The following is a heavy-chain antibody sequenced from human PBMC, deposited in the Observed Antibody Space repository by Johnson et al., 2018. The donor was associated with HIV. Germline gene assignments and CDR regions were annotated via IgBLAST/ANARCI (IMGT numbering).Heavy chain of an antibody. CDR1: GFTFSSYG. CDR2: IRYDGSNK. V-gene: IGHV3-30*02. CDR3: ARSITWIQVWLTGGRGDAFDI. Sequence: QVQLVESGGGVVQPGGSLRLSCAASGFTFSSYGMHWVRQAPGKGLEWVAFIRYDGSNKYYVDSVKGRFTISRENAKKSLYLQMNSLRAEDTAVYYCARSITWIQVWLTGGRGDAFDIWVQGTMVTVSS. J-gene: IGHJ3*02. D-gene: IGHD5-18*01.